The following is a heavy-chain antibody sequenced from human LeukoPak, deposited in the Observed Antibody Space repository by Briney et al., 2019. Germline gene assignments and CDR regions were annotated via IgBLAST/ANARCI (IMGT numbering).Heavy chain of an antibody. CDR1: GFTFDDYA. CDR3: AKDIAGGYSYGLGFDY. Sequence: PGRSLRLSCAASGFTFDDYAMHWVRQPPGKGLEWVSGISWNSGSIGYADSVKGRFTISRDNAKNSLYLQMNSLRAEDTALYYCAKDIAGGYSYGLGFDYWGQGTLVTVSS. J-gene: IGHJ4*02. D-gene: IGHD5-18*01. V-gene: IGHV3-9*01. CDR2: ISWNSGSI.